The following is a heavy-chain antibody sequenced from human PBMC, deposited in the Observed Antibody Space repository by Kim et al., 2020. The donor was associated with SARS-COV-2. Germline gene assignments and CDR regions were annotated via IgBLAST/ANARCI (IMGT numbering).Heavy chain of an antibody. CDR3: ARDLSTYFGY. J-gene: IGHJ4*02. V-gene: IGHV3-33*01. D-gene: IGHD4-17*01. Sequence: NKYYADPVKGRFTISRDNSKNTLYLQMNSLRAEDTAVYFCARDLSTYFGYWGQGTLVTVSS. CDR2: NK.